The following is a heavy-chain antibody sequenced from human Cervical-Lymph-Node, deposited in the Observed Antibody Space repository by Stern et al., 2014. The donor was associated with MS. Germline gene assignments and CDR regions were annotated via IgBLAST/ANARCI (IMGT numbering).Heavy chain of an antibody. CDR2: VNPYNDNT. Sequence: VQLVESGPEVKKPGASVKVSCKASGYTLTTYGITWVRQVPGQGLEWMGWVNPYNDNTNYAQKFQGRLTMTTDTSRSTAYMELRSLTSDDTAVYFCARDPFTAESVTCDHWGQGTLVTVSS. CDR3: ARDPFTAESVTCDH. J-gene: IGHJ4*02. D-gene: IGHD6-13*01. V-gene: IGHV1-18*01. CDR1: GYTLTTYG.